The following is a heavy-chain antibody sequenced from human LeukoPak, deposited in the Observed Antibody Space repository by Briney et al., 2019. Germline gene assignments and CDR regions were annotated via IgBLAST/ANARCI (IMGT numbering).Heavy chain of an antibody. V-gene: IGHV1-69*04. CDR2: IIPILGIA. D-gene: IGHD2-15*01. J-gene: IGHJ5*02. Sequence: SVKVSCKASGGTFSSYAISWVRQAPGQGLEWMGRIIPILGIANYAQKFQGRVTITANKSTSTAYMELSSLRSEDTAVYYCASTTLTAATTSPFDPWGQGTLVTVSS. CDR3: ASTTLTAATTSPFDP. CDR1: GGTFSSYA.